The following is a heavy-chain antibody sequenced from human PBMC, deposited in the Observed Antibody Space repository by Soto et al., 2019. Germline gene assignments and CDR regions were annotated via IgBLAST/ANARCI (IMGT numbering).Heavy chain of an antibody. CDR1: GYSFTSHW. D-gene: IGHD5-18*01. V-gene: IGHV5-51*01. J-gene: IGHJ4*02. CDR2: IYPGDSDT. CDR3: ARQPDTAGTSDLDY. Sequence: ESLKISCKGSGYSFTSHWIGWVRQMPGKGLEWMGIIYPGDSDTRYSPSFQGQVTISADKSISTAYLQWSSLKASDSAMYYCARQPDTAGTSDLDYWGQGTLVTVSA.